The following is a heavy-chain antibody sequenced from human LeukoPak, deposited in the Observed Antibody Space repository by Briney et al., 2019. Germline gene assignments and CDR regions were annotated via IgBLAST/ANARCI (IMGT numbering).Heavy chain of an antibody. CDR1: GFTFSSYA. CDR2: ISGSGGST. V-gene: IGHV3-23*01. J-gene: IGHJ3*02. CDR3: ARKYYYDSSGYYGSSFDM. D-gene: IGHD3-22*01. Sequence: GGSLRLSCAASGFTFSSYAMTWVRQAPGKGLEWVSVISGSGGSTYYADSVKGRFTISRDNSKNTLYLQMNSLRAEDTAVYYCARKYYYDSSGYYGSSFDMWGQGTMVTVSS.